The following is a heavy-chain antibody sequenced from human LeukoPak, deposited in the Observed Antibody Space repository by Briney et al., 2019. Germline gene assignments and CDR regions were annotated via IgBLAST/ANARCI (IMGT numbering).Heavy chain of an antibody. D-gene: IGHD6-19*01. CDR2: INPNSGGT. CDR3: ARDTAVAAQRVWFDP. Sequence: GASVKVSCKASGYTFTGYYMHWVRQAPGQGLEWMGWINPNSGGTNYAQKFQGRVTMTRDTSISTAYMELSRLRSDDTAVYYCARDTAVAAQRVWFDPWGQGTLVTVSS. V-gene: IGHV1-2*02. CDR1: GYTFTGYY. J-gene: IGHJ5*02.